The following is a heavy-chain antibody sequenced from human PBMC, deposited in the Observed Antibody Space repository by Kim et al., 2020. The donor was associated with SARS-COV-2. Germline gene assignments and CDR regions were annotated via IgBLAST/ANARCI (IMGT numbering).Heavy chain of an antibody. D-gene: IGHD3-10*01. CDR2: INHSGST. CDR3: ASSGSARLIDY. J-gene: IGHJ4*02. V-gene: IGHV4-34*01. Sequence: SETLSLTCAVYGGSFSGYYWSWIRQPPGKGLEWIGEINHSGSTNYNPSLKSRVTISVDTSKNQFSLKLSSVTAADTAVYYCASSGSARLIDYWGQGTLVTVSS. CDR1: GGSFSGYY.